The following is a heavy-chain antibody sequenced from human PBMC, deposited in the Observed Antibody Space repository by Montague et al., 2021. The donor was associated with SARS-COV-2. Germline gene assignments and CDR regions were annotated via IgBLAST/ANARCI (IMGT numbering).Heavy chain of an antibody. CDR2: ISYSGSA. J-gene: IGHJ4*02. CDR1: GASINNFY. D-gene: IGHD6-13*01. Sequence: SETLSLTCTVSGASINNFYWSWIRQAPGKAPEWIGYISYSGSAXXXPSLKNRVTISMDTSKNQFSLELNSVTAADTVVYYCARDSSNSRWYIWGPGTLVTVSS. CDR3: ARDSSNSRWYI. V-gene: IGHV4-59*01.